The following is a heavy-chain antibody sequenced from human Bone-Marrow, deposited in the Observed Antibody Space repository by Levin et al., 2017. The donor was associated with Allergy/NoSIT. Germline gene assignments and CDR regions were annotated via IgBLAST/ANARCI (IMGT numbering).Heavy chain of an antibody. D-gene: IGHD2-2*02. CDR1: GFTFSSYG. J-gene: IGHJ3*02. CDR2: ISYDGSNK. V-gene: IGHV3-30*03. Sequence: GGSLRLSCAASGFTFSSYGMHWVRQAPGKGLEWVAVISYDGSNKNYVDSVKGRFTISRDNSKNTLYLQMNSLRVEDTAVYYCSGIRVFDAFDIWGQGTMVTVSS. CDR3: SGIRVFDAFDI.